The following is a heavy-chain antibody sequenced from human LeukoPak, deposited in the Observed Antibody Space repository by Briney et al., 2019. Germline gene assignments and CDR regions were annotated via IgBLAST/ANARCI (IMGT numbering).Heavy chain of an antibody. D-gene: IGHD6-13*01. CDR3: ARRAAAVIDAFDI. V-gene: IGHV4-39*01. J-gene: IGHJ3*02. Sequence: SETLSLTCTVSGGSISSYYWGWIRQPPGKGLEWIGSIYYSGSTYYNPSLKSRVTISVDTSKNQFSLKLSSVTAADTAVYYCARRAAAVIDAFDIWGQGTMVTVSS. CDR2: IYYSGST. CDR1: GGSISSYY.